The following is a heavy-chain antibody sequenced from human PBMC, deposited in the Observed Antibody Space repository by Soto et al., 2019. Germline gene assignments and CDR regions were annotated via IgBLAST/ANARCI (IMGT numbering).Heavy chain of an antibody. CDR2: IYYSGST. CDR1: GGSISSSSYY. J-gene: IGHJ6*02. Sequence: QLQLQESGPGLVKPSETLSLTCTVSGGSISSSSYYWGWIRQPPGKVLEWIGSIYYSGSTYYNPSLKSRVTISVDTSKNQFSLKLSSVTAADTAVYYCRVVPAAPRAYYGMDVWGQGTTVTVSS. V-gene: IGHV4-39*01. CDR3: RVVPAAPRAYYGMDV. D-gene: IGHD2-2*01.